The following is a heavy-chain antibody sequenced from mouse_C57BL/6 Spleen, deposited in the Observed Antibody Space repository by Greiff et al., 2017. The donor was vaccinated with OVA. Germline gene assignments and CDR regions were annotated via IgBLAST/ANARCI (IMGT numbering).Heavy chain of an antibody. CDR1: GYTFTDYN. CDR3: ARYYGSSPFAY. V-gene: IGHV1-22*01. D-gene: IGHD1-1*01. Sequence: EVKLQQSGPELVKPGASVKMSCKASGYTFTDYNMHWVKQSHGKSLEWIGYINPNNGGTSYNQKFKGKATLTVNKSSSTAYMELRSLTSEDSAVYYCARYYGSSPFAYWGQGTLVTVSA. CDR2: INPNNGGT. J-gene: IGHJ3*01.